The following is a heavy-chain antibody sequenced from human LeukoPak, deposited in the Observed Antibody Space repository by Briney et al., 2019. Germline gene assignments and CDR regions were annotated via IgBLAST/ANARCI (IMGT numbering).Heavy chain of an antibody. Sequence: SETLSLTCTVSGGSISSYYWTWIRQPPGKGLEWIGEIYHSGITNYNPSLKSRVTMSVDKSKNQFSLNLNSVTAADTAVYYCARALNPLPGTYYFDYWGQGTLVTVSS. V-gene: IGHV4-59*12. CDR1: GGSISSYY. CDR3: ARALNPLPGTYYFDY. CDR2: IYHSGIT. D-gene: IGHD2-15*01. J-gene: IGHJ4*02.